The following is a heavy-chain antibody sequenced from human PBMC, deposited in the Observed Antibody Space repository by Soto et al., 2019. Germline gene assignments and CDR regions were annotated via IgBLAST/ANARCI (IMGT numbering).Heavy chain of an antibody. J-gene: IGHJ4*02. V-gene: IGHV3-21*01. CDR3: ARDRGYSYGTFDY. D-gene: IGHD5-18*01. CDR2: ISSSSSYI. Sequence: EVQLVESGGGLVKPGGSLRLYCAASGFTFSSYSMNWVRQAPGKGLEWVSSISSSSSYIYYADSVKGRFTISRDNAKNSLYLQMNSLRAEDTAVYYCARDRGYSYGTFDYWGQGTLVTVSS. CDR1: GFTFSSYS.